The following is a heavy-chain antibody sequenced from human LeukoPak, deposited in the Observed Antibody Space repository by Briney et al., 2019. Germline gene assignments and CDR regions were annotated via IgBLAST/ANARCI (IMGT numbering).Heavy chain of an antibody. D-gene: IGHD2-15*01. Sequence: ASVKVSCKASGYTFTSYGISWVRQAPGQGLEWMGIINPSGGSTSYAQKFQGRVTMTRDTSTSTVYMELSSLRSEDTAVYYCATLPTRYCSGGSCQNWFDPWGQGTLVTVSS. CDR3: ATLPTRYCSGGSCQNWFDP. CDR1: GYTFTSYG. J-gene: IGHJ5*02. V-gene: IGHV1-46*01. CDR2: INPSGGST.